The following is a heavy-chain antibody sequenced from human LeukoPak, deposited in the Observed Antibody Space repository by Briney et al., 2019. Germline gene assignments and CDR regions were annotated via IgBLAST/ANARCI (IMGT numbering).Heavy chain of an antibody. D-gene: IGHD4-17*01. Sequence: PSETLSLTCTVSGGSISSSSYYWGWIRQPPGKGLEWIGSIYYSGSTYYNPSLKSRVNIFVDTSKNQFSLKLSSVTAADTAVYYCARLDYGDYGGVDYWGQGTLVTVSS. CDR2: IYYSGST. J-gene: IGHJ4*02. CDR3: ARLDYGDYGGVDY. V-gene: IGHV4-39*01. CDR1: GGSISSSSYY.